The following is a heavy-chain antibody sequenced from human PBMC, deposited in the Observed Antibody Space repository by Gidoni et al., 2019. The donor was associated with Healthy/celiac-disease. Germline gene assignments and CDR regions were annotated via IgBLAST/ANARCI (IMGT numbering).Heavy chain of an antibody. Sequence: EVQLVESGGGLVKPGGSLRLSCAASGFTFSSYSMNWVRQAPGKGLEWVSSISSSSSYIYYADSVKGRFTISRDNAKNSLYLQMNSLRAEDTAVYYCARYAGTWDAFDIWGQGTMVTVSS. CDR1: GFTFSSYS. CDR3: ARYAGTWDAFDI. V-gene: IGHV3-21*01. CDR2: ISSSSSYI. D-gene: IGHD2-8*01. J-gene: IGHJ3*02.